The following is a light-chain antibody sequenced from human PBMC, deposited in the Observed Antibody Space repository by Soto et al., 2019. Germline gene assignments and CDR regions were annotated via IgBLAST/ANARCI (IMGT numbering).Light chain of an antibody. V-gene: IGKV3D-20*02. Sequence: EIVLTQSPGTLSLSPGERATLSCRASQSVSSSYLAWYQQKPGQAPRLLIYGASSRATGIPDRFSGSGSGTDFTLTISRLEPEDFAVYSCQQRSSWPLTFGGGTKVEIK. CDR1: QSVSSSY. J-gene: IGKJ4*01. CDR2: GAS. CDR3: QQRSSWPLT.